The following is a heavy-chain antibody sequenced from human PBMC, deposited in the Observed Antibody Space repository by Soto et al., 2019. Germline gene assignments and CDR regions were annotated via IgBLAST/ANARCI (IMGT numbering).Heavy chain of an antibody. V-gene: IGHV6-1*01. J-gene: IGHJ6*02. CDR1: GDSVSSDTAS. CDR2: TYYKSKWNN. CDR3: VGVPLFRGMDV. Sequence: SQTLSRTCAISGDSVSSDTASWIGIRQSPSRGLEWLGRTYYKSKWNNEYALSVKSRITISPDTSQNQFSLDLDSVTPEDTAVYHCVGVPLFRGMDVWGHGTAVTSP.